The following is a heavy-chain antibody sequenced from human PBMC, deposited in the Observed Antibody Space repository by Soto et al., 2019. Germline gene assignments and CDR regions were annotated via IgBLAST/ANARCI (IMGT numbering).Heavy chain of an antibody. CDR1: GYTFTGYY. V-gene: IGHV1-2*02. CDR2: INPNSGGT. CDR3: ARVRGYSSSWYEVDP. D-gene: IGHD6-13*01. Sequence: ASVKVSCKASGYTFTGYYMHWVRQAPGQGLEWMGWINPNSGGTNYAQKFQGGVTMTRDTSISTAYMELSRLRSDDTAVYYCARVRGYSSSWYEVDPWGQGTLVTVSS. J-gene: IGHJ5*02.